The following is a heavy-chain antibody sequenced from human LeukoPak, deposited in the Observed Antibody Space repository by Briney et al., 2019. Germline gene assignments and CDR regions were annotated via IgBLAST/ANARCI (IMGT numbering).Heavy chain of an antibody. V-gene: IGHV5-51*01. CDR1: GYIFTAYW. D-gene: IGHD6-19*01. J-gene: IGHJ4*02. CDR2: IYPGDSHT. CDR3: ASPGFSRGWYIY. Sequence: GGSLEISCKASGYIFTAYWIGWVGQMPGKGLEWMGIIYPGDSHTRYSPSFQGQVTMSVDKSISTAYLQWSSLKASDTAMYYCASPGFSRGWYIYWGQGSLVTVSS.